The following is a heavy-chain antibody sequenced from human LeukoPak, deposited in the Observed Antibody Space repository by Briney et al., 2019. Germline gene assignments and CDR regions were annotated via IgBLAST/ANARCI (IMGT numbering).Heavy chain of an antibody. CDR3: ARPMGLYSSGWYGTEAFDI. CDR1: GFTFSIYW. D-gene: IGHD6-19*01. CDR2: IKQDGSEK. V-gene: IGHV3-7*01. Sequence: GGSLRLPCAASGFTFSIYWMSWVRQAPGKGLEWVANIKQDGSEKYYVDSVKGRFTISRDNAKNSLFLQMNSLRGEDTAVYYCARPMGLYSSGWYGTEAFDIWGQGTMVTVSS. J-gene: IGHJ3*02.